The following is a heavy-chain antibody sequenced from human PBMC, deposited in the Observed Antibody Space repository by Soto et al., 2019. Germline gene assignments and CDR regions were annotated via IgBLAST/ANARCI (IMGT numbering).Heavy chain of an antibody. Sequence: PSDTLSLTCTVSGGSISSYTYYWGWIRQPPGKGLEWIGSIYYTGSTYYNPSLKSRVAISADTSKNQLSLKLTSVTAAETAVYYCARHLSGSQHVYYYGMDVWGQGTTVTVSS. V-gene: IGHV4-39*01. CDR2: IYYTGST. CDR3: ARHLSGSQHVYYYGMDV. D-gene: IGHD1-26*01. J-gene: IGHJ6*02. CDR1: GGSISSYTYY.